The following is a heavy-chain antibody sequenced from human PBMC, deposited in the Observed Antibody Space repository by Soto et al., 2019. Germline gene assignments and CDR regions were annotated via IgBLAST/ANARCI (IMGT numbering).Heavy chain of an antibody. CDR3: ARRYYNSSGYFDY. V-gene: IGHV1-69*01. D-gene: IGHD3-22*01. CDR2: IIPIFGTG. CDR1: GGIFSNYV. J-gene: IGHJ4*02. Sequence: QVQLVQSGAEVKKPGSSVKVACKASGGIFSNYVLNWVRQAPGQGLEWMGGIIPIFGTGNYAQKFQGRVTITADESTTTASMXLRGLRSEDTAVYYCARRYYNSSGYFDYWGQGTLVTVSS.